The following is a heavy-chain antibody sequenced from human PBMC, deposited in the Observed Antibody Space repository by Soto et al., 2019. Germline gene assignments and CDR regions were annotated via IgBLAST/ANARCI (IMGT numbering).Heavy chain of an antibody. CDR1: GGSINTFY. J-gene: IGHJ4*02. D-gene: IGHD5-12*01. CDR3: AREGSYSAYNFAHGIQLWSFDF. CDR2: IFSSGST. Sequence: SETLSLTCTVSGGSINTFYWSWARQPAGKGLEWIGRIFSSGSTSFNPSLESRVAMSVDTSKNHFSLNLSSVTAADMAVYYCAREGSYSAYNFAHGIQLWSFDFWGQGALVTVSS. V-gene: IGHV4-4*07.